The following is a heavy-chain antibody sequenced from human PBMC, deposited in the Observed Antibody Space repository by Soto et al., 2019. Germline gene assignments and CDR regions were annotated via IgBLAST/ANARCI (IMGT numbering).Heavy chain of an antibody. CDR2: INPNSGGT. Sequence: ASVKVSCKASGYTFTGYYMHWVRQAPGQGLEWMGWINPNSGGTNYAQKFQGWVTMTRDTSISTAYMELSRLRSDDTAVYYCARTYYYDSSGYYALGHWGQGTLVTVSS. CDR3: ARTYYYDSSGYYALGH. CDR1: GYTFTGYY. J-gene: IGHJ4*02. V-gene: IGHV1-2*04. D-gene: IGHD3-22*01.